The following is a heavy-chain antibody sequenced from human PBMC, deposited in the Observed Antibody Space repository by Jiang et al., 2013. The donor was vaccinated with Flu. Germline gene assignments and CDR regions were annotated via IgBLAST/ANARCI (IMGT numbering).Heavy chain of an antibody. CDR3: ARDAAGYGSSWFTL. D-gene: IGHD6-13*01. J-gene: IGHJ5*02. Sequence: SGAEVKKPGATVKISCKVSGHSFIDYCLHWVQHVPGKGLEWMGRVDPEDNETIYGGKFQGRVTITADTSTDTVYIELSSLRSEDSAVYYCARDAAGYGSSWFTLWGQGTLVSVSS. CDR1: GHSFIDYC. V-gene: IGHV1-69-2*01. CDR2: VDPEDNET.